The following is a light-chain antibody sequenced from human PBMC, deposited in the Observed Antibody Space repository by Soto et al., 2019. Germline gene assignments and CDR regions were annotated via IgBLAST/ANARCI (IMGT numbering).Light chain of an antibody. CDR1: QSISSW. CDR3: QQYNSYFLT. J-gene: IGKJ4*01. CDR2: DAS. Sequence: DIQMTQSPSTLSASVGDRVTITCRASQSISSWLAWYQQKPGKAPKLLIYDASSLESGVPSRFRGSGSGTEFTLTISSLQPDDFAIYYCQQYNSYFLTFGGGTKVEIK. V-gene: IGKV1-5*01.